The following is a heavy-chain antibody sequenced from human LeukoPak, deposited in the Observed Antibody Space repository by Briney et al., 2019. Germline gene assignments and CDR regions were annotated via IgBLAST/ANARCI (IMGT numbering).Heavy chain of an antibody. CDR3: ARGYYYDSSGSLNLNFDY. V-gene: IGHV4-39*01. D-gene: IGHD3-22*01. Sequence: SETLSLTCTVSGGSISSSSYYWGWIRQPPGKGLEWIGSIYYSGSTYYNPSLKSRVTISVDTSKNQFSLKLSSVTAADTAVYYCARGYYYDSSGSLNLNFDYWGQGTLVTVSS. CDR2: IYYSGST. J-gene: IGHJ4*02. CDR1: GGSISSSSYY.